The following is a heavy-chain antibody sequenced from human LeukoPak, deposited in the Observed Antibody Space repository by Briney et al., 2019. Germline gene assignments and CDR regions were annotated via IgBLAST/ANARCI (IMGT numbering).Heavy chain of an antibody. J-gene: IGHJ4*02. V-gene: IGHV4-59*08. D-gene: IGHD3-3*01. CDR1: GGSISSYY. Sequence: SETLSLTCTVSGGSISSYYWSWIRQPPGKGLEWIGYIYYSGSTNYNPSLKSRVTILVDTSKNQFSLKLSSVTAADTAVYYCARSIYYDFWSGSGNTAYFDYWGQGTLVTVSS. CDR3: ARSIYYDFWSGSGNTAYFDY. CDR2: IYYSGST.